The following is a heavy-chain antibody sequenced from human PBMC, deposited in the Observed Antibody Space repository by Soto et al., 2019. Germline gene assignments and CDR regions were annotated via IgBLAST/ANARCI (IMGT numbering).Heavy chain of an antibody. Sequence: ASVKVSCKASGYTFTSYGISWVRQAPGQGLEWMGWISAYNGNTNYAQKLQGRVTMTTDTSTSTAYMELRSLRSDDTAVYYCARRIAVAGTVNWFDPWGQGTLVTDSS. J-gene: IGHJ5*02. CDR3: ARRIAVAGTVNWFDP. CDR2: ISAYNGNT. CDR1: GYTFTSYG. D-gene: IGHD6-19*01. V-gene: IGHV1-18*04.